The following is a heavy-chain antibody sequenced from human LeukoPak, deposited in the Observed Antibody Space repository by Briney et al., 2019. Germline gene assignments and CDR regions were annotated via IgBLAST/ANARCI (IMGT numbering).Heavy chain of an antibody. D-gene: IGHD3-16*02. Sequence: ASVKVSCKASGYTFTSYAMNWVRQAPGQGLEWMGWINTNTGNPTYAQGFTGRFVFSLDTSVSTAYLQISSLKAEDTAVYYCAREGDGYRPETNNWFDPWGRGTLVTVSS. CDR1: GYTFTSYA. CDR2: INTNTGNP. J-gene: IGHJ5*02. V-gene: IGHV7-4-1*02. CDR3: AREGDGYRPETNNWFDP.